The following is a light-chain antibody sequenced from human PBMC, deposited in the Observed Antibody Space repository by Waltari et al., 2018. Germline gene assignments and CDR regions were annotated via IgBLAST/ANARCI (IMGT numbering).Light chain of an antibody. Sequence: SYVLTQPPSVSVAPGQTARITWGGNNIGSNAVPWYQQKPGQAPVRVIHYDDHRPSGIPGRFSGSNSDNTATLTIDRVEAGDEADYFCQVWDTNSDHWVFGGGTTLTVL. V-gene: IGLV3-21*04. CDR2: YDD. CDR1: NIGSNA. J-gene: IGLJ3*02. CDR3: QVWDTNSDHWV.